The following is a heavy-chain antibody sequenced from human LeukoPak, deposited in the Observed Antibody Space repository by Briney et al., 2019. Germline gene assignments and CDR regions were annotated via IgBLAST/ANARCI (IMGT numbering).Heavy chain of an antibody. Sequence: GRSLRLSRAASGFTFSSYGMHWVRQAPGKGLEWVAFISYSGSNKYYADSVKGRFTISRDNSKNALYLQMNSLRAEDTAVYYCANKGAARPFDYWGQGTLVTVSS. D-gene: IGHD6-6*01. CDR2: ISYSGSNK. CDR1: GFTFSSYG. J-gene: IGHJ4*02. CDR3: ANKGAARPFDY. V-gene: IGHV3-30*18.